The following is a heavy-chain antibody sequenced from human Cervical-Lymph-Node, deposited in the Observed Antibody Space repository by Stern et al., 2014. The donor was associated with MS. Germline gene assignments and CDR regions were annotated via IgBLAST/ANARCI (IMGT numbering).Heavy chain of an antibody. Sequence: MQLVESGAEVKKPGASVMVSCRASGYTFTNYYMHWMRQAPGQGLEWMGIINPGGGSTYYAQKFQGRVTMTRDTSTSTVYIKLSSLRSEDTAVYYCAREGTIYGDYVTGYCDYWGQGTLVTVSS. CDR1: GYTFTNYY. J-gene: IGHJ4*02. CDR2: INPGGGST. D-gene: IGHD4-17*01. CDR3: AREGTIYGDYVTGYCDY. V-gene: IGHV1-46*01.